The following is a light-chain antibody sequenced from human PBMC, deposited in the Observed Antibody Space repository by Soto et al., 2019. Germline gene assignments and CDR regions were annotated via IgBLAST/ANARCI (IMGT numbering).Light chain of an antibody. CDR3: QQTYSIPLT. CDR2: AAS. J-gene: IGKJ4*01. V-gene: IGKV1-39*01. Sequence: DIQMTQSPSSLSASVGDRVTITCRASRSISSYLNWYQQKPGKAPKLLIYAASSLQSGVPSKFSGSGSGADFTLTIISLQSEDFATYYCQQTYSIPLTVGGGTKVDIK. CDR1: RSISSY.